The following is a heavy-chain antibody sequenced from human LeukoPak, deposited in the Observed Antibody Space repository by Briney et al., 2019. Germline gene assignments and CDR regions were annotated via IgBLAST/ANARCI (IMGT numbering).Heavy chain of an antibody. CDR1: GFTFSSYG. J-gene: IGHJ4*02. CDR3: ARARYYYGSGSYYLGY. CDR2: IYSGGST. D-gene: IGHD3-10*01. V-gene: IGHV3-53*01. Sequence: GGTLRLSCAASGFTFSSYGMSWVRQAPGKGLEWVSVIYSGGSTYYADSVKGRFTISRDNSKNTLYLQVNSLRAEDTAVYYCARARYYYGSGSYYLGYWGQGTLVTVSS.